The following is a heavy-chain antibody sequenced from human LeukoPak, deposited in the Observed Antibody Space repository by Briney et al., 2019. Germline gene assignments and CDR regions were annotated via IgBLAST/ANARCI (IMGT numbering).Heavy chain of an antibody. CDR3: VRDPGSGYSFLYYFDY. V-gene: IGHV1-2*02. CDR1: GYTFTGYY. D-gene: IGHD5-18*01. J-gene: IGHJ4*02. Sequence: GASVKVSCKASGYTFTGYYMHWVRQAPGQGLEWMGWINPNSGGTNYAQKFQGRVTMTRDTSISTAYMELSRLRSDDTAVYYCVRDPGSGYSFLYYFDYWGQGTLVTVSS. CDR2: INPNSGGT.